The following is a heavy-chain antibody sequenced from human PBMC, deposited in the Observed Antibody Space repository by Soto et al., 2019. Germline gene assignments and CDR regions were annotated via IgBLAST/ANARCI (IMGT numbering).Heavy chain of an antibody. D-gene: IGHD4-17*01. CDR2: IYWDDDR. CDR1: GFSLSTSGVG. V-gene: IGHV2-5*02. CDR3: AHTRTTVTYDY. Sequence: QITLKESGPTLVKPTQTLTLTCTFSGFSLSTSGVGVGWIRQPPGKALEWLALIYWDDDRRYSPSLKSRLTXIMXTAKSQVLLTMTNMDPVDTATYYCAHTRTTVTYDYWGQGTQVTVSS. J-gene: IGHJ4*02.